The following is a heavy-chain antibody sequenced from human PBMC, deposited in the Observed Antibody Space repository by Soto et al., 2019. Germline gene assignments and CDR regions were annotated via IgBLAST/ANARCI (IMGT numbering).Heavy chain of an antibody. D-gene: IGHD6-6*01. J-gene: IGHJ4*02. CDR2: TGLNGRTT. Sequence: PGGSLRLSCAASGFPFSMSAMTWVRQAPGKGLEWVSTTGLNGRTTYYADSVKGRFTVSRDNPKNTLDLQMASLRAEDTAVYYCATVHSTSRSFDYWGQGTLVTVSS. CDR1: GFPFSMSA. CDR3: ATVHSTSRSFDY. V-gene: IGHV3-23*01.